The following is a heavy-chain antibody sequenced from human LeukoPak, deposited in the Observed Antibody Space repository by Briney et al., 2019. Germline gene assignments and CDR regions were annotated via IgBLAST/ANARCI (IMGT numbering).Heavy chain of an antibody. Sequence: PGGSLRLSSAASGFTSSSYPMSWDRPPPINGLEWISTIRGSVSETNKADHVKGRLTISRDNSKNRLYLQMNSLGAEETDSYCCAKGHRPCASGNCNSQVDYWGHGTLVSVCS. V-gene: IGHV3-23*01. CDR2: IRGSVSET. D-gene: IGHD2-21*01. J-gene: IGHJ4*01. CDR3: AKGHRPCASGNCNSQVDY. CDR1: GFTSSSYP.